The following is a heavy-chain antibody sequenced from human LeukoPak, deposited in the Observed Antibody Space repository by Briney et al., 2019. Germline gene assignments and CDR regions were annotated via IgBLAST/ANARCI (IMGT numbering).Heavy chain of an antibody. Sequence: GGALRLSCAASGFTFSSYEMNWVRQAPGKGLEWVSYISSSGSTIYYADSVRGRFTISRDNAKNSLYLQMNSLRAEDTAIYYCARLNHDAFDIWGQGTMVTVPA. D-gene: IGHD1-14*01. J-gene: IGHJ3*02. CDR3: ARLNHDAFDI. CDR2: ISSSGSTI. CDR1: GFTFSSYE. V-gene: IGHV3-48*03.